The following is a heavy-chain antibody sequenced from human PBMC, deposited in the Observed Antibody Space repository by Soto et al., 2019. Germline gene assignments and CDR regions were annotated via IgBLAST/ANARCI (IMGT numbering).Heavy chain of an antibody. CDR2: ISVSGGST. J-gene: IGHJ4*02. CDR1: GFPFSIYA. V-gene: IGHV3-23*01. Sequence: GGSLRLSCAASGFPFSIYAMSLVCQSPGKGLEWVSTISVSGGSTYYADSVKGRFTISRDSSKKTLYLQMNSLRAEDTAVYYCAKVTYYYDSSGDFPFDYSGKGRRVTVSS. D-gene: IGHD3-22*01. CDR3: AKVTYYYDSSGDFPFDY.